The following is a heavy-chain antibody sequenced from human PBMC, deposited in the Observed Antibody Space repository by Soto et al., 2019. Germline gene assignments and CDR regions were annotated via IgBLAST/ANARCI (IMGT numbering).Heavy chain of an antibody. Sequence: GPTLVNPTETLTLTCTVSGFSLSNARMGVSWIRQPPGKALEWLAHIFSNDEKSYSTSLKSRLTISKDTSKSQVVLTMTNMDPVDTATYYCARIRSRDYYYGMDVWGQGTTVTVSS. J-gene: IGHJ6*02. V-gene: IGHV2-26*01. CDR3: ARIRSRDYYYGMDV. D-gene: IGHD3-10*01. CDR1: GFSLSNARMG. CDR2: IFSNDEK.